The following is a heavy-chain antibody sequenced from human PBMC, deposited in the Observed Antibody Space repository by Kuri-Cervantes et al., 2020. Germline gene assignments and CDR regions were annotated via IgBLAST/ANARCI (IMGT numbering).Heavy chain of an antibody. Sequence: LSLTCAASGFTFSNYGMHWVRQAPGKGLEWVAVISYDGSNKYYGDSVQGRFTVSRDNSKNTLYLQLNSLRAEDTAVYYCAKDRSGNYYAMDVWGQGTTVTVSS. CDR1: GFTFSNYG. V-gene: IGHV3-30*18. CDR2: ISYDGSNK. CDR3: AKDRSGNYYAMDV. D-gene: IGHD6-19*01. J-gene: IGHJ6*02.